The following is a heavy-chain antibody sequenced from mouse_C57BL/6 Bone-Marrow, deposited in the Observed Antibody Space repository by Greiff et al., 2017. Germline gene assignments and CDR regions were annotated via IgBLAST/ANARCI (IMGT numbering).Heavy chain of an antibody. V-gene: IGHV1-64*01. CDR1: GYTFTSYW. Sequence: QVQLQQPGAELVKPGASVKLSCKASGYTFTSYWMHWVKQRPGQGLEWIGMIHPNSGSTNYNEKFKSKATLTVYKSSSTAYMQLSSLTSEDSAVYYCARGYYGYDRNYFDYWGQGTTLTVSS. J-gene: IGHJ2*01. CDR2: IHPNSGST. D-gene: IGHD2-2*01. CDR3: ARGYYGYDRNYFDY.